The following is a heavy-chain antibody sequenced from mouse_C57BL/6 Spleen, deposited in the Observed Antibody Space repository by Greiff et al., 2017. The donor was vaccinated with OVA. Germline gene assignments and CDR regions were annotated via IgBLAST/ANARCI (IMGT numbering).Heavy chain of an antibody. CDR3: ARRGDLEAMDD. J-gene: IGHJ4*01. V-gene: IGHV1-64*01. CDR1: GYTFTSYW. CDR2: IHPNSGST. Sequence: QVQLQQPGAELVKPGASVKLSCKASGYTFTSYWMHWVKQRPGQGLEWIGMIHPNSGSTNYNEKLKSTATLTVDKSSSTAYMQLSSLSSEDAAVEFWARRGDLEAMDDWGQGTSVTVSS.